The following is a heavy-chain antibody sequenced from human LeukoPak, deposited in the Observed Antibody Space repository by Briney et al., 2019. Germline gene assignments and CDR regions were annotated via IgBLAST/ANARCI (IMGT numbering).Heavy chain of an antibody. V-gene: IGHV4-39*01. J-gene: IGHJ6*03. D-gene: IGHD3-10*01. CDR1: GGSISSSSYY. Sequence: SETLSLTCTVSGGSISSSSYYWGWIRQPPGKGLEWIGSIYYSGSTYYNPSLKSRVTISVDTSKNQFSLKLSSVTAADTAVYYCARHPLSENLWFGEWNYMDVWGKGTTVTVSS. CDR2: IYYSGST. CDR3: ARHPLSENLWFGEWNYMDV.